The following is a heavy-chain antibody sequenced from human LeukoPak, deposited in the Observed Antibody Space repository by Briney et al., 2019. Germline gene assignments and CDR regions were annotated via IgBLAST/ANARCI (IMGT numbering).Heavy chain of an antibody. Sequence: PSETLSLTCAVSGGSISSSNWWSWVRQPPGKGLEWIGEIYHSGSTNYNPSLKSRVTMSVDTSKNQFSLKLSSVTAADTAVYYCARDRRWMLQPDNWFDPWGQGTLVTVSS. V-gene: IGHV4-4*02. J-gene: IGHJ5*02. CDR3: ARDRRWMLQPDNWFDP. D-gene: IGHD2-8*01. CDR1: GGSISSSNW. CDR2: IYHSGST.